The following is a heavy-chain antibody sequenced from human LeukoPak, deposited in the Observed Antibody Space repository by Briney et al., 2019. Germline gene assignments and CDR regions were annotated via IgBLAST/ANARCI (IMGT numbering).Heavy chain of an antibody. D-gene: IGHD5-18*01. J-gene: IGHJ4*02. V-gene: IGHV1-69*05. CDR3: GSGYSYGQFDY. CDR2: IIPIFGTA. CDR1: GGTFSSYA. Sequence: GASVKVSCKASGGTFSSYAICWVRQVPGQGLEWMGGIIPIFGTANYAQKFQGRVTITTDESTSTAYMELSSLRSEDTAVYYCGSGYSYGQFDYWGQGTLVTVSS.